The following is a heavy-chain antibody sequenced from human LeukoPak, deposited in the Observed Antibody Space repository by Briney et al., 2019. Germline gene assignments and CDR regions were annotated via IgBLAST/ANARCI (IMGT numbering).Heavy chain of an antibody. D-gene: IGHD5-12*01. Sequence: SETLSLTCAVYGVSFSGYYWSWLRQPPGKGLEWMGEINHSGSTNYNPSLKSRVTISVDTSKNQFSLKLSSVTAADTAVYYCARRSGYNHRLDYWGQGTLVTVSS. CDR1: GVSFSGYY. J-gene: IGHJ4*02. V-gene: IGHV4-34*01. CDR2: INHSGST. CDR3: ARRSGYNHRLDY.